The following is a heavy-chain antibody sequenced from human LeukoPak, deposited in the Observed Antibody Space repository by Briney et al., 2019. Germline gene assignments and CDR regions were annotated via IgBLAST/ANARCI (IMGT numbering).Heavy chain of an antibody. V-gene: IGHV4-59*01. CDR2: IYYGGST. Sequence: SETLSLTCTVSGGSISSYYWSWIRQPPGKGLEWIGYIYYGGSTNYNPSLKSRVTISVDTSKNQFSLKLSSVTAADTAVYYCARESSSLPNWFDPWGQGTLVTVSS. CDR1: GGSISSYY. CDR3: ARESSSLPNWFDP. J-gene: IGHJ5*02. D-gene: IGHD6-13*01.